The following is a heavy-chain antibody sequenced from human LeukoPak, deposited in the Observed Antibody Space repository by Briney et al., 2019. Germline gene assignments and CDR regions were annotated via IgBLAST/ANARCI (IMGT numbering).Heavy chain of an antibody. CDR2: ISGSGGST. CDR1: GFAFRIYA. CDR3: ANPFSTPRSNYYIDV. D-gene: IGHD2-2*01. J-gene: IGHJ6*03. V-gene: IGHV3-23*01. Sequence: GGPVRLSCAASGFAFRIYAMIWAPQAPGEALEWVSAISGSGGSTCHADPVKGRFSSSKDNSKSTLYLHMNSLRAEDTAVYYCANPFSTPRSNYYIDVWGKGTTVTVSS.